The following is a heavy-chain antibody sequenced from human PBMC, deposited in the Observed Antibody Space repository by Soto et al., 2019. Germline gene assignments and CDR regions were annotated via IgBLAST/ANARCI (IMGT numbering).Heavy chain of an antibody. V-gene: IGHV5-10-1*01. CDR1: GYSFTSYW. CDR2: IDPSDSYT. J-gene: IGHJ6*02. Sequence: ESLKISCKGSGYSFTSYWISLVRQMPGKGLEWMGRIDPSDSYTNYSPSFQGHVTISADKSISTAYLQWSSLKASDTAMYYCARQGPAASYYYYGMDVWGQGTTVTVSS. D-gene: IGHD2-2*01. CDR3: ARQGPAASYYYYGMDV.